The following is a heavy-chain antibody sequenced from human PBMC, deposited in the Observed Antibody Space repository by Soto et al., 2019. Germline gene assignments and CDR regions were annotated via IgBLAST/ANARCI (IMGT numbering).Heavy chain of an antibody. CDR2: IYYSGST. V-gene: IGHV4-59*01. CDR3: ARDATYYYDSSGYDYYGMDV. D-gene: IGHD3-22*01. CDR1: GGSISSYY. J-gene: IGHJ6*02. Sequence: PSETLSLTCTVSGGSISSYYWSWIRQPPGKGLEWFGYIYYSGSTNYNPSLKSRVTISVDTSKNQFSLKLSSVTAADTAVYYCARDATYYYDSSGYDYYGMDVWGQGTTVTVSS.